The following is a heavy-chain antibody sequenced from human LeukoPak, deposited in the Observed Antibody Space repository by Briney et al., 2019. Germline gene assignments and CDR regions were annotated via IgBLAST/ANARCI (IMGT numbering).Heavy chain of an antibody. V-gene: IGHV4-39*02. CDR3: ARSSGTGTFSY. CDR2: VYYGRSP. Sequence: SETLSLTCTVSGDSISRSTYYWAWIRQPPGKGLEWIGSVYYGRSPYFNPSLESRATISVDTTKDHFSLKMSSVTAADTAVYYCARSSGTGTFSYWGQGTLVTVSS. CDR1: GDSISRSTYY. J-gene: IGHJ4*02. D-gene: IGHD6-25*01.